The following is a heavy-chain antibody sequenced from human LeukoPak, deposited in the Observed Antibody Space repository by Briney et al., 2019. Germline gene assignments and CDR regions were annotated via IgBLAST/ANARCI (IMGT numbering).Heavy chain of an antibody. CDR2: IKEDGSEK. Sequence: GGSLRLSCVVSGFTFSSSWMSWVRQAPEKGLEWVANIKEDGSEKYYVDSVKGRFAVSRDNAKNSLYLQMNSLRAEDTAVYYCARDLRSATQYGPFDHWGQGTVVTVSS. J-gene: IGHJ4*02. CDR1: GFTFSSSW. CDR3: ARDLRSATQYGPFDH. D-gene: IGHD2-2*01. V-gene: IGHV3-7*01.